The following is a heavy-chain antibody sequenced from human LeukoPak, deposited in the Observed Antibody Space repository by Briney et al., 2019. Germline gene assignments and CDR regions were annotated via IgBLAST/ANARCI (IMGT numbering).Heavy chain of an antibody. V-gene: IGHV1-18*01. J-gene: IGHJ5*02. CDR1: GYTFTSYG. CDR2: ISAYNGNT. Sequence: ASVKVSCKASGYTFTSYGISRVRQAPGQGLEWMGWISAYNGNTNYAQKLQGRVTMTTDTSTSTAYMELRSLGSDDTAVYYCARISGYDFWSGYPSAINWFDPWGQGTLVTVSS. D-gene: IGHD3-3*01. CDR3: ARISGYDFWSGYPSAINWFDP.